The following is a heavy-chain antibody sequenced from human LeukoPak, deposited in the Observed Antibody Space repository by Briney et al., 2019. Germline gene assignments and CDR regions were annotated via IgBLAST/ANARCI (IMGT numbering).Heavy chain of an antibody. J-gene: IGHJ4*02. Sequence: GGSLRLSWAVSRLTVSSNFMSWVRQAPGKGLEWVSVIYSGGTTYYPNSGQARFTNSRDNSKNTLYLQMNSLRAEDTAVYYCATEGIYCTNGVCYRKYYFDYWGQGTLVTVSS. D-gene: IGHD2-8*01. V-gene: IGHV3-53*01. CDR1: RLTVSSNF. CDR3: ATEGIYCTNGVCYRKYYFDY. CDR2: IYSGGTT.